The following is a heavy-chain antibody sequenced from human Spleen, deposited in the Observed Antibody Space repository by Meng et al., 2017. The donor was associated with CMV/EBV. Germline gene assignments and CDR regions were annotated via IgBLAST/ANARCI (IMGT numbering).Heavy chain of an antibody. V-gene: IGHV1-18*01. CDR1: GYTFTSYD. D-gene: IGHD6-19*01. CDR3: AREISGDSSGWVDY. Sequence: VQLVQSGAEVKKPGASVKVSCKASGYTFTSYDINWVRQATGQGLEWMGWISAYNGNTNYAQKLQGRVTMTTDTSTSTAYMELRSLRSDDTAVYYCAREISGDSSGWVDYWGQGTLVTVSS. J-gene: IGHJ4*02. CDR2: ISAYNGNT.